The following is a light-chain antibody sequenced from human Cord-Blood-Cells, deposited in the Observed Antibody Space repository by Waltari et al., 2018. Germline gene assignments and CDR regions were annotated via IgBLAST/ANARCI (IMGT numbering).Light chain of an antibody. CDR2: AAS. CDR1: QSISSY. V-gene: IGKV1-39*01. J-gene: IGKJ1*01. Sequence: DIQMTQSPSSLSASVGDRVTITCRARQSISSYLNWYQQKPGKAPKLLIYAASSLQSGVPSRFSGSGSGTDFTLTISSLQAEDVATYYCQQSYRTPPTFGQGTKVEIK. CDR3: QQSYRTPPT.